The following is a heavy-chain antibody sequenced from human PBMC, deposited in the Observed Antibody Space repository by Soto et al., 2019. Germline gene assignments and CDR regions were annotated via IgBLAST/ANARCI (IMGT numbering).Heavy chain of an antibody. V-gene: IGHV1-69*12. J-gene: IGHJ6*02. Sequence: QDHLVQSGAAVKKPASSVKISCRSTGGTFSTYAFSWVRQAPGQGLEWMGGIIPMFATPIYAQKYQGRVTITAGDSTSTAYMEVTSLRSNDTAVYFCARGEYDVVVMAGTSRRYQHAYHGMDVWGQGTSVTVSS. D-gene: IGHD2-15*01. CDR2: IIPMFATP. CDR3: ARGEYDVVVMAGTSRRYQHAYHGMDV. CDR1: GGTFSTYA.